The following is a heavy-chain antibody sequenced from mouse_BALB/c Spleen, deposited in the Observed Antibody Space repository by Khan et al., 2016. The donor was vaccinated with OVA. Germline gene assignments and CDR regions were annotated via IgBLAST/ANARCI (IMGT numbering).Heavy chain of an antibody. CDR1: GFSLTNYA. V-gene: IGHV2-6-1*01. J-gene: IGHJ4*01. CDR3: ARQPYYHYYIMDY. D-gene: IGHD2-10*01. Sequence: VKLVESGPGLVAPSQSLSITCTISGFSLTNYAVHWVRQPPGKGLEWLVVIWSDGSTTYNSALKSRLSISKNNSKSQVFLKMNSLQTDDTAMYYCARQPYYHYYIMDYWGQGTSVTVSS. CDR2: IWSDGST.